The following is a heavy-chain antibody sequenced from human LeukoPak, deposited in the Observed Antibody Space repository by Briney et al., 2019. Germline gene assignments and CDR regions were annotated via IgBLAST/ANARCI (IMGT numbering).Heavy chain of an antibody. D-gene: IGHD4-23*01. CDR1: GFTFSNYE. V-gene: IGHV3-48*03. CDR2: INSGGSII. J-gene: IGHJ3*02. Sequence: GGSLRLSCAASGFTFSNYEMNWLRQATGKGLEWASYINSGGSIIYYTDSVKGRFTISRDDAKNSLYLQMNSLRAEDTAVYYSASEGYGGNSNAFDSWGQGTMVTVSS. CDR3: ASEGYGGNSNAFDS.